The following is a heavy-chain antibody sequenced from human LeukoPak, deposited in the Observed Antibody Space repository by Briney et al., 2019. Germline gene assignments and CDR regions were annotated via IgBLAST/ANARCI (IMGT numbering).Heavy chain of an antibody. D-gene: IGHD3-22*01. CDR3: ASSPRYYYDSSGYFFDY. Sequence: ASVEASCKASGYTFTSYGISWVRQAPGQGLEWMGWISAYNGNTNYAQKLQGRVTMTTDTSTSTAYMELRSLRSDDTAVYYCASSPRYYYDSSGYFFDYWGQGTLVTVSS. J-gene: IGHJ4*02. V-gene: IGHV1-18*01. CDR1: GYTFTSYG. CDR2: ISAYNGNT.